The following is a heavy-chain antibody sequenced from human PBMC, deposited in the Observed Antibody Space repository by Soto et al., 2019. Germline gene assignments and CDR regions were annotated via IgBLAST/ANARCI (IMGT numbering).Heavy chain of an antibody. Sequence: SGGSLRLSCAASGFTFSSYAMSWVRQAPGKGLEWVSAISGSGGSTYYADSVKGRFTIPRDNSKNTLYLQMNSLRAEDTAVYYCAKRETYYYYGMDVWGQGTTVTVSS. CDR3: AKRETYYYYGMDV. CDR1: GFTFSSYA. J-gene: IGHJ6*02. V-gene: IGHV3-23*01. CDR2: ISGSGGST.